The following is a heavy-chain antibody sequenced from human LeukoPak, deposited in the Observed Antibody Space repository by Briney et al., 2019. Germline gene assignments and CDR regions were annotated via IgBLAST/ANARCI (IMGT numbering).Heavy chain of an antibody. D-gene: IGHD4-17*01. V-gene: IGHV1-2*02. CDR2: INPNSGGT. CDR3: ARDCGTTVEYWFDP. J-gene: IGHJ5*02. Sequence: GASVKVSCKASGYTFTGYYMHWVRQAPGQGLEWMGWINPNSGGTNYAQKFQGRVTMTRDTSISTAYMELSRLRSDDTAVYYCARDCGTTVEYWFDPWGQRTLVTVSS. CDR1: GYTFTGYY.